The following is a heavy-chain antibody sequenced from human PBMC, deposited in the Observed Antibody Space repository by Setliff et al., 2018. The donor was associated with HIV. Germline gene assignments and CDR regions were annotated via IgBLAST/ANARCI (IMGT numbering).Heavy chain of an antibody. V-gene: IGHV4-39*01. CDR3: ARIGSGWSVGWFDP. CDR1: GGSINSTSYY. Sequence: LETLSLTCTISGGSINSTSYYWGWIRQPPGNGLEWIGSIYHTGSTYYKPSLKSRVTISVDTSKNQFSLKLRSVTAADTAVYYCARIGSGWSVGWFDPWGQGTLVTVSS. CDR2: IYHTGST. J-gene: IGHJ5*02. D-gene: IGHD6-13*01.